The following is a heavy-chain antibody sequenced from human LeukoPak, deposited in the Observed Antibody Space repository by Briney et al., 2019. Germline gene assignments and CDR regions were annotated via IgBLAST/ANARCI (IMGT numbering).Heavy chain of an antibody. Sequence: SETLSLTCTVSGDSVASGGYYWGWIRQPPGKGLEWIGFFSYSGSTNYNPSLKSRVTISVDTSKNQFSLKLTSVTAADTAVYYCARDGPGDVGFDYWGQGTLVTVSS. CDR1: GDSVASGGYY. CDR3: ARDGPGDVGFDY. D-gene: IGHD7-27*01. J-gene: IGHJ4*02. V-gene: IGHV4-61*08. CDR2: FSYSGST.